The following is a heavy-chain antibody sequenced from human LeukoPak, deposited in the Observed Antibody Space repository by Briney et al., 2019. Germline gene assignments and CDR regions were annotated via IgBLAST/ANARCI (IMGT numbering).Heavy chain of an antibody. Sequence: SETLSLTCAVSGGSVSSGSYYWSWIRQPPGKGLEWIGYIYYSGSTNYNPSLKSRVTISVDTSKNQFSLKLSSVTAADTAVYYCAISTYYYDSSGYYENDYWGQGTLVTVSS. CDR3: AISTYYYDSSGYYENDY. CDR1: GGSVSSGSYY. V-gene: IGHV4-61*01. D-gene: IGHD3-22*01. J-gene: IGHJ4*02. CDR2: IYYSGST.